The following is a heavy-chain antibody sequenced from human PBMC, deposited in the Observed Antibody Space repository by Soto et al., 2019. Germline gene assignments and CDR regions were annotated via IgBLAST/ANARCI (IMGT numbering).Heavy chain of an antibody. CDR2: IYYSGST. CDR1: VGSISIGGYY. J-gene: IGHJ4*02. CDR3: ARDTGYYDSSGYMGFLGY. Sequence: SETLSLICTSSVGSISIGGYYLSWIRQPPGKGLEWIGYIYYSGSTYYNPSLKSRVTISVDTSKNQFSLKLSSVTAADTAVYYCARDTGYYDSSGYMGFLGYWGQGTLVTVSS. V-gene: IGHV4-31*03. D-gene: IGHD3-22*01.